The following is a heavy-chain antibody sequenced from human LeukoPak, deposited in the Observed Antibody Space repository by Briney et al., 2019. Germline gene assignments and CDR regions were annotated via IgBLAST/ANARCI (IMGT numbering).Heavy chain of an antibody. D-gene: IGHD3-16*01. V-gene: IGHV3-23*01. CDR1: GFTFSSYA. CDR2: ISGSGGST. CDR3: AKDYVWRSYPFGYFDY. J-gene: IGHJ4*02. Sequence: PGASLRLSCAASGFTFSSYAMSWVRQAPGKGLEWVSAISGSGGSTYYADSVKGRFTISRDNSKNTLYLQMNSLRAEDTAVYYCAKDYVWRSYPFGYFDYWGQGTLVTVSS.